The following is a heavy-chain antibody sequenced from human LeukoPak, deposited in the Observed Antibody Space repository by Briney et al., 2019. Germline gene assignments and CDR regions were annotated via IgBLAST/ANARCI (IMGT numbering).Heavy chain of an antibody. CDR1: GGTFSSYA. Sequence: ASVKVSCKASGGTFSSYAIGRVRQAPGQGLEWMGGIIPIFGTANYAQKFQGRVTITADESTSTAYMELSSLRSEDTAVYYCASVNYYDSRGYYFNYYYYYYMDVWGKETTVTVSS. CDR3: ASVNYYDSRGYYFNYYYYYYMDV. D-gene: IGHD3-22*01. J-gene: IGHJ6*03. CDR2: IIPIFGTA. V-gene: IGHV1-69*13.